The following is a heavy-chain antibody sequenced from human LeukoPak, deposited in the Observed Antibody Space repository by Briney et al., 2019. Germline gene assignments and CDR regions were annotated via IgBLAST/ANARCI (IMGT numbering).Heavy chain of an antibody. Sequence: ASVKVSCKASGYTFSNYVISWVRQAPGQGLEWMGLISSYTGKAHYAQQFQGRITMTTDTSTNTAYMDLRSLKSDDTAVYYCARDFHDYIDYVIDYWGQGTLVTVSS. V-gene: IGHV1-18*01. J-gene: IGHJ4*02. CDR3: ARDFHDYIDYVIDY. D-gene: IGHD4-11*01. CDR1: GYTFSNYV. CDR2: ISSYTGKA.